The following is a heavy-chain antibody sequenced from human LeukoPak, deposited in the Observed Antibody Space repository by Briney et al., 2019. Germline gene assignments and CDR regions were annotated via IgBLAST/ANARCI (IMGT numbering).Heavy chain of an antibody. D-gene: IGHD6-13*01. CDR2: IIPVFGTA. CDR1: GGTFSSYA. CDR3: TRGVRGAKGSSWYGNWFDP. J-gene: IGHJ5*02. Sequence: SVKVSCKASGGTFSSYAISWVRQAPGQGLEWMGRIIPVFGTANYAQKFQGRVTITTDESTSTAYMELSSLSSEDTAVYYCTRGVRGAKGSSWYGNWFDPWGQGTLVTVSS. V-gene: IGHV1-69*05.